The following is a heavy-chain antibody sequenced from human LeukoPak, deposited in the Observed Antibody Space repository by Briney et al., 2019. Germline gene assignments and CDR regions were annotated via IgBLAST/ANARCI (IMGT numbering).Heavy chain of an antibody. CDR3: ARGRYGDYYDY. D-gene: IGHD4-17*01. J-gene: IGHJ4*02. CDR2: IYHSGST. V-gene: IGHV4-30-2*01. Sequence: PSETLSLTGAVSGGSISSGGYSWSWIRQPPGKGLEWIGYIYHSGSTYYNLSLKSRVTISVDRSKNQFSLKLSSVTAADTAVYYCARGRYGDYYDYWGQGTLVTVSS. CDR1: GGSISSGGYS.